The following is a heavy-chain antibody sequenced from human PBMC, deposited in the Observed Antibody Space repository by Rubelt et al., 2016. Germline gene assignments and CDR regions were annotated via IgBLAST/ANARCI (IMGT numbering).Heavy chain of an antibody. CDR1: GGSFSGYY. J-gene: IGHJ6*02. V-gene: IGHV4-34*01. CDR3: ARGIVGATRSSYYGMDV. Sequence: QVQLQQWGAGLLKPSETLSLTCAVYGGSFSGYYWSWIRQPPGKGLEWIGEINHSGSTNYNPSLKSRVTISVDTSKNQFSLKLGSVTAADTAVYYCARGIVGATRSSYYGMDVWGQGTTVTVSS. D-gene: IGHD1-26*01. CDR2: INHSGST.